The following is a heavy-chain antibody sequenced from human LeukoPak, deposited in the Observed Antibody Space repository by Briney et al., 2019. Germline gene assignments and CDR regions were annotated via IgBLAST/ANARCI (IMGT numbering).Heavy chain of an antibody. CDR3: VRAPATRKKQSGGLWFDP. D-gene: IGHD1-14*01. CDR2: TNPNRGHK. J-gene: IGHJ5*02. Sequence: ASVKVSCKASGYTFTNYDVHWVRRATGQGLEWMGWTNPNRGHKGYAQKFQGKVAITMTTSIDTAYMEVTSLTSQDTAVYYCVRAPATRKKQSGGLWFDPWGQGTLITVSS. V-gene: IGHV1-8*01. CDR1: GYTFTNYD.